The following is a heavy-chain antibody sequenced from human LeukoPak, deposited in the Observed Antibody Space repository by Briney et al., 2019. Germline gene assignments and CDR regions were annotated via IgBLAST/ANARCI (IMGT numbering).Heavy chain of an antibody. V-gene: IGHV4-30-4*01. Sequence: PSETLSLTCTVSGGSISSGDYYWSWIRQPPGTGLEWIGYIYYSGSTYYNPSLKSRVTISVDTSKNQFSLKLSSVTAADTAVYYCARQVDGDYLDYWGQGTLVTVSS. CDR3: ARQVDGDYLDY. D-gene: IGHD4-17*01. J-gene: IGHJ4*02. CDR1: GGSISSGDYY. CDR2: IYYSGST.